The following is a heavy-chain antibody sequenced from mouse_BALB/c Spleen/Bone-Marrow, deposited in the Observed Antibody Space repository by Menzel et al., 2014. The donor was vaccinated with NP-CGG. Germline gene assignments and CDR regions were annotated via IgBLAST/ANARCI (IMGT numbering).Heavy chain of an antibody. CDR3: IRELVRGFGY. CDR2: INPGSGGA. Sequence: QVQLQQSGAELVRPGTPVKVSCKASGYAFTNYFMEWVKQRPGQGLEWIGVINPGSGGANYNEKFKGKAILTADKSSSTAYMQLSSLTSDGSAVYFCIRELVRGFGYWGQGTLVTVSA. J-gene: IGHJ3*01. CDR1: GYAFTNYF. D-gene: IGHD2-14*01. V-gene: IGHV1-54*01.